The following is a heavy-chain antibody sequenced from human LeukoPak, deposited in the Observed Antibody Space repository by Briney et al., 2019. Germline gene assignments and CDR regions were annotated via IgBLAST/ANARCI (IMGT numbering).Heavy chain of an antibody. CDR2: ISWNSGSI. J-gene: IGHJ4*02. CDR1: GFTFDDYA. CDR3: AKEGAIAAAGTGDY. D-gene: IGHD6-13*01. Sequence: GGSLRLSCAASGFTFDDYAMHWVRLAPGKGLEWVSGISWNSGSIGYADSVKGRFTISRDNAKNSLYLQMNSLRAEDTALYYCAKEGAIAAAGTGDYWGQGTLVTVSS. V-gene: IGHV3-9*01.